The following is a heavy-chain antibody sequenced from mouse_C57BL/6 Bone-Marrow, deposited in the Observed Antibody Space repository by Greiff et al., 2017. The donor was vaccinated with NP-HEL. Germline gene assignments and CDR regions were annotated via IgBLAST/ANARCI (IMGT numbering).Heavy chain of an antibody. CDR2: IYPRDGST. Sequence: QVQLQQSDAELVKPGASVKISCKASGYTFTDHSIHWMKQRPEQGLEWIGYIYPRDGSTKYNEKFKGKATLTADKSSSTAYMQLNSLTSEDSAVYFCAIYDDYFDWYFDVWGTGTTITVTS. V-gene: IGHV1-78*01. J-gene: IGHJ1*03. D-gene: IGHD2-3*01. CDR3: AIYDDYFDWYFDV. CDR1: GYTFTDHS.